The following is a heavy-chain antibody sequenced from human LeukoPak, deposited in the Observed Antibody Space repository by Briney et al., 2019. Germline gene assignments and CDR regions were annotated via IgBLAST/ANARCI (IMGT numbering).Heavy chain of an antibody. CDR3: AKDTTSSSWYGYFQH. V-gene: IGHV3-30-3*01. CDR1: GFTFRSYA. D-gene: IGHD6-13*01. J-gene: IGHJ1*01. CDR2: ISFDGTKK. Sequence: PGGSLRLSCAASGFTFRSYAMHWVRQAPGKGLEWVAAISFDGTKKYYAHSVKGRFTISRDNSNNTLYLQMNSLRVVDTAAYYCAKDTTSSSWYGYFQHWGQGTLVTVSS.